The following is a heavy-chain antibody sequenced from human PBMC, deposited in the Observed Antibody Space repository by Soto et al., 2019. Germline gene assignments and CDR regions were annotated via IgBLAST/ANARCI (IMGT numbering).Heavy chain of an antibody. J-gene: IGHJ5*02. CDR2: INEDGSEK. CDR1: GFTFSNYW. Sequence: PGGSLRLSCAASGFTFSNYWMNWVRQAPGKGLEWVANINEDGSEKYYVDSAKGRFTISRDNAKSSLYLQMNGLRAEDTAVYYCARDSRIVATFAMGSVGFDPWGQGTLVTVSS. CDR3: ARDSRIVATFAMGSVGFDP. D-gene: IGHD2-2*01. V-gene: IGHV3-7*01.